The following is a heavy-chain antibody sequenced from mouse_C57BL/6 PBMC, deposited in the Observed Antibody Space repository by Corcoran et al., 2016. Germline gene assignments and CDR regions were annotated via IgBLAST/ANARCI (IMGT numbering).Heavy chain of an antibody. J-gene: IGHJ3*01. CDR3: APCGFAY. Sequence: EVQLQQSGPELVKPGASVKISCKASGYTFTDYYMNWVKQSHGKSLEWIGDINPNNGGTSYNQKFKGNATLTVDKSSSTAYMELRSLTSEDSAVYYCAPCGFAYWGQGTLVTVSA. CDR2: INPNNGGT. V-gene: IGHV1-26*01. CDR1: GYTFTDYY.